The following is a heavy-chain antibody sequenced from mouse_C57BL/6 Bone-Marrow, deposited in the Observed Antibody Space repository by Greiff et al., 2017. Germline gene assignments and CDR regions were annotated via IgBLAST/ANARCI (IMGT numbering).Heavy chain of an antibody. J-gene: IGHJ1*03. CDR3: ARGYYCGSREGYFDV. CDR2: ISYDGST. V-gene: IGHV3-6*01. Sequence: EVQLQQSGPGLVKPSQSLSLTCSVTGFSITSGYYWNWLRQFPGNKLEWMSYISYDGSTNYNPSLKNRISITRDTSKNQFFLKLNSVTTEDTATYYCARGYYCGSREGYFDVWGTGTTVTVSS. D-gene: IGHD1-1*01. CDR1: GFSITSGYY.